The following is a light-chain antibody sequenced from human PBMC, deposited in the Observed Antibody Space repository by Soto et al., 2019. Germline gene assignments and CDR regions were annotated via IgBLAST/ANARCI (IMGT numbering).Light chain of an antibody. CDR2: AAS. Sequence: DIQMTQSPSSVSAFVGDRVAITCRASHDIARWLAWYQQQPGKAPRLLIYAASSLQSGVPTRFSGSGSGTYFSLTITNQQPEDSAVYYCHQGKGFPITFGGGTKV. CDR1: HDIARW. V-gene: IGKV1-12*01. CDR3: HQGKGFPIT. J-gene: IGKJ4*01.